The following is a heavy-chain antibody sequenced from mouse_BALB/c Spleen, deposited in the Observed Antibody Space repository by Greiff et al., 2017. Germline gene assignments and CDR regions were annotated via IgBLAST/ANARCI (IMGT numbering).Heavy chain of an antibody. CDR3: AIFLTGFYAMDY. Sequence: QVHVKQSGAELARPGASVKMSCKASGYTFTSYTMHWVKQRPGQGLEWIGYINPSSGYTNYNQKFKDKATLTADKSSSTAYMQLSSLTSEDSAVYYCAIFLTGFYAMDYWGQGTSVTVSS. D-gene: IGHD4-1*01. J-gene: IGHJ4*01. CDR2: INPSSGYT. V-gene: IGHV1-4*01. CDR1: GYTFTSYT.